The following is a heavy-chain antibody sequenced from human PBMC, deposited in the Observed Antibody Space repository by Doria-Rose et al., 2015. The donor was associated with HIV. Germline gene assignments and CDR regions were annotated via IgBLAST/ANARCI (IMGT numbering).Heavy chain of an antibody. Sequence: QESGPVLVKPTETLTLTCTVSGVSLSSPGMGVSWIRQPPGRALEWLANIFSDDARSYNTSLKSRLTISRGTSKSQVVLTMTDMDPVDTATYYCARIKSSRWYHKYYFDFWGQGTLVIVSA. CDR3: ARIKSSRWYHKYYFDF. J-gene: IGHJ4*02. V-gene: IGHV2-26*01. CDR1: GVSLSSPGMG. CDR2: IFSDDAR. D-gene: IGHD6-13*01.